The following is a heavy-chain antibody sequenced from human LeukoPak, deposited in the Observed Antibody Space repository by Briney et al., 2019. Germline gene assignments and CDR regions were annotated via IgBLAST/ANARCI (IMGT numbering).Heavy chain of an antibody. CDR1: GGSISSYY. CDR2: IYYSGST. CDR3: ARSNSGYDFSIDY. J-gene: IGHJ4*02. Sequence: SETLPLTCTVSGGSISSYYWSWIRQPPGKGLEWIGYIYYSGSTNYNPSLKSRVTISVDTSKNQFSLKLSSVTAADTAVYYCARSNSGYDFSIDYWGQGTLVTVSS. D-gene: IGHD5-12*01. V-gene: IGHV4-59*01.